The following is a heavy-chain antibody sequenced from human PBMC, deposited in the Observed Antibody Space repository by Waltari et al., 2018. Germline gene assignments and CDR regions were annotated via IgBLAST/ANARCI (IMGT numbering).Heavy chain of an antibody. V-gene: IGHV3-21*01. CDR3: ARVSSNTGAMDF. CDR1: GSTFSNYL. CDR2: ISSVSTYI. J-gene: IGHJ4*02. Sequence: EVQLVASGGGLVKSGGSLRLSCAASGSTFSNYLMNWVRQAPGKGLEWVSSISSVSTYIFYADSVKGRFTISRDNAKNSLYLQMDSLRGEDTAVYYCARVSSNTGAMDFWGQGTLVTVS. D-gene: IGHD3-10*01.